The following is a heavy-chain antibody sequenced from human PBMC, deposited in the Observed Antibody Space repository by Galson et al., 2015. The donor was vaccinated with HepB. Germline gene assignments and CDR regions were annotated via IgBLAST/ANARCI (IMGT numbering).Heavy chain of an antibody. Sequence: LSLTCTVSGGSISSSSYYWGWIRQPPGKGLEWIGSIYYSGSTYYNPSLKSRVTISVDTSKNQFSLKLSSVTAADTAVYYCARHLFSQVPKGVRHYYYGMDVWGQGTTVTVSS. D-gene: IGHD2/OR15-2a*01. CDR3: ARHLFSQVPKGVRHYYYGMDV. CDR2: IYYSGST. CDR1: GGSISSSSYY. J-gene: IGHJ6*02. V-gene: IGHV4-39*01.